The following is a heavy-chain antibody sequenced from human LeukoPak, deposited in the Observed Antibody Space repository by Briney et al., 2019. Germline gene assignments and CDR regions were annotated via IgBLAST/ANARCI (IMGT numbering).Heavy chain of an antibody. CDR2: IWYDGSNK. CDR3: ARDLDGHHPLLQYYYDSGGPGY. V-gene: IGHV3-33*01. Sequence: PGGSLRLSCAASGFIFSTYGMHWVRQAPGKGLEWVAVIWYDGSNKYYADSVKGRFTISRDNSKNTLYLQMNSLRAEDTAVYYCARDLDGHHPLLQYYYDSGGPGYWGQGTLVTVSS. CDR1: GFIFSTYG. D-gene: IGHD3-22*01. J-gene: IGHJ4*02.